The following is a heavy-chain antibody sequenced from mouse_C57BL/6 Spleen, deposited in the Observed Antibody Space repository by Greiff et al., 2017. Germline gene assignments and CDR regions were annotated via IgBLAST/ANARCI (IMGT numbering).Heavy chain of an antibody. CDR2: IHPNSGST. CDR1: GYTFTSYW. CDR3: ARSTTGTDAMDY. V-gene: IGHV1-64*01. J-gene: IGHJ4*01. Sequence: QVQLQQPGAELVKPGASVKLSCKASGYTFTSYWMHWVKQRPGQGLEWIGMIHPNSGSTNYNEKFKSKATLTVDKSSSTAYMQLSSLTSEDSAVYYCARSTTGTDAMDYWGQGTSVTVSS. D-gene: IGHD4-1*02.